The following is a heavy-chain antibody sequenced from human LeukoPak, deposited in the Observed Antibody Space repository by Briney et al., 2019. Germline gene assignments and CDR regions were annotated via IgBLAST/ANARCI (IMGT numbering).Heavy chain of an antibody. CDR2: IWSDGSKS. V-gene: IGHV3-33*01. D-gene: IGHD3-22*01. Sequence: GGSLRLSCAASGFIFSNYGMHWVRQAPGKGLEWVTIIWSDGSKSHYLDSVKGRFTVSRDNSKNTLYLQMDSLRVEHTAVYYCATYDSRNDNAFDLWGQGTVVTVSS. CDR1: GFIFSNYG. J-gene: IGHJ3*01. CDR3: ATYDSRNDNAFDL.